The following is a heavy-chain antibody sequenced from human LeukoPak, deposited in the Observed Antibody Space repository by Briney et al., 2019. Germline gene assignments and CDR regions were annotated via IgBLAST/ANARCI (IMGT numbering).Heavy chain of an antibody. Sequence: GGSLRLSCEASGFTLSNYGMTWVRQAPGKGLECVSFISGDAGSGGGRSTYYAESVKGRFTISRDNSKNTLYLQMNSLKTEDTAVYYCTGGSFIYYYMDVWGKGTTVTISS. V-gene: IGHV3-23*01. CDR3: TGGSFIYYYMDV. D-gene: IGHD2-15*01. CDR1: GFTLSNYG. CDR2: ISGDAGSGGGRST. J-gene: IGHJ6*03.